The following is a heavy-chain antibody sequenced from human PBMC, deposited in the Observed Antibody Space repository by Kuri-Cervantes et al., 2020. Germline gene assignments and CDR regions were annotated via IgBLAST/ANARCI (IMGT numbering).Heavy chain of an antibody. CDR3: ARVEPRYGDFFDY. CDR2: ISGSGGST. J-gene: IGHJ4*02. CDR1: GFTFSNYA. D-gene: IGHD4-17*01. V-gene: IGHV3-23*01. Sequence: ETLSLTCAASGFTFSNYAMTWVRQAPGKGLEWVSAISGSGGSTYYADPVKGRFTISRDTSNNTLYLQMNSLRAEDTAVYYCARVEPRYGDFFDYWGQGTLVTVSS.